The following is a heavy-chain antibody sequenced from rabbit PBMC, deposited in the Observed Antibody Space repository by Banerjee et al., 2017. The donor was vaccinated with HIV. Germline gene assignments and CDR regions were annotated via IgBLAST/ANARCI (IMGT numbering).Heavy chain of an antibody. V-gene: IGHV1S45*01. CDR2: IYTSSGST. J-gene: IGHJ6*01. Sequence: QEQLEESGGDLVKPGASLTLTCTASGFSFSSSNWICWVRQAPGKGLEWIGCIYTSSGSTWYASWVNGRFTISKTSSTTVTLQMTSLTAADTATYFCARSPMDLWGQGTLVTVS. CDR3: ARSPMDL. CDR1: GFSFSSSNW.